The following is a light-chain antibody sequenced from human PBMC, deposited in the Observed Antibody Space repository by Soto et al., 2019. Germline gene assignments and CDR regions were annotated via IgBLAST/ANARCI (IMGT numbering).Light chain of an antibody. V-gene: IGLV4-69*01. CDR3: QTWGTGIRV. CDR1: SGHSNYA. CDR2: VNSDGSH. J-gene: IGLJ1*01. Sequence: QLVLTQSPSASASLGASVKLTCTLSSGHSNYAIAWHQQQPEKGPRYLMKVNSDGSHRKGDGIPDRFSGSSSGAQCYLTISSLQSEDEADYYCQTWGTGIRVFGTGTKVTVL.